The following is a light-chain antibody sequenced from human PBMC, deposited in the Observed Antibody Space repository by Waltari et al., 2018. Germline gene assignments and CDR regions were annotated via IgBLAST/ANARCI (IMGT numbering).Light chain of an antibody. Sequence: DIVMTQSPLSLPVTPGEPSSLSCSSIQSLLHSNGYTYLDWYLQKPGQSPQLLIYLGSNRASGVPDRFSGSGSGTDFTLIISRVEAEDVGVYYCMQALETPYTFGQGTKLEIK. CDR2: LGS. CDR1: QSLLHSNGYTY. V-gene: IGKV2-28*01. J-gene: IGKJ2*01. CDR3: MQALETPYT.